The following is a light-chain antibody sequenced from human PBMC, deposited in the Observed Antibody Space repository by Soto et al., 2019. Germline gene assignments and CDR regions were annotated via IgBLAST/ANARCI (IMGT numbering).Light chain of an antibody. CDR1: KSDIGVYDF. Sequence: SVLTQPPSASGSPGQSVTISCTSTKSDIGVYDFVSWYQHHPGKAPRLIIYEVVQRPSGVPDRFSGSKSGNTASLTVSGLQAADEADYFCKSYAGSNTYIFGSGTKVTAL. CDR3: KSYAGSNTYI. V-gene: IGLV2-8*01. J-gene: IGLJ1*01. CDR2: EVV.